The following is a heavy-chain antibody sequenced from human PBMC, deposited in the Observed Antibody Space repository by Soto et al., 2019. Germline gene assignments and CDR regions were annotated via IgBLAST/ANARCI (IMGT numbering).Heavy chain of an antibody. J-gene: IGHJ4*02. CDR2: AAYSGGT. V-gene: IGHV4-39*01. CDR1: GGSIANNNSF. Sequence: SETLSLTCTVSGGSIANNNSFWGWFRQPPGKGLEWIGSAAYSGGTHKNPSLKSRVTVSVDTSKNQFSLKLTSVTAADTAVYYCAKVVVGATSHSDFDSWGQGTLVTVSS. D-gene: IGHD2-15*01. CDR3: AKVVVGATSHSDFDS.